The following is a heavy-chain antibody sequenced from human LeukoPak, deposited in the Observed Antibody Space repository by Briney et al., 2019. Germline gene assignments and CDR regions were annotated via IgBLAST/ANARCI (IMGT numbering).Heavy chain of an antibody. CDR1: GFTFSSYG. Sequence: GRSLRLSCTASGFTFSSYGMHWVRQAPGKGLEWVAAIWNDGSNKYYADSVKGRFTISKDNSKNTVYLQMNSLRAEDTAVYYCARPFSNYGWFDPWGQGTLVTVSS. D-gene: IGHD4-11*01. CDR2: IWNDGSNK. CDR3: ARPFSNYGWFDP. V-gene: IGHV3-33*03. J-gene: IGHJ5*02.